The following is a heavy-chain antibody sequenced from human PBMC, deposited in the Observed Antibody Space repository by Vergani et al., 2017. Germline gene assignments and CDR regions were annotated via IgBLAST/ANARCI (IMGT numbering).Heavy chain of an antibody. J-gene: IGHJ5*02. CDR2: INHSGST. CDR1: GGSFSGYY. Sequence: QVQLQQWGAGLLKPSETLSLTCAVYGGSFSGYYWSWIRQPPGKGLEWIGEINHSGSTNYNPSLKSRVTISVDTSKNQFSLKLSSVTAADTAVYYCARGNPNWFDPLGQGTLVTVSS. V-gene: IGHV4-34*01. CDR3: ARGNPNWFDP.